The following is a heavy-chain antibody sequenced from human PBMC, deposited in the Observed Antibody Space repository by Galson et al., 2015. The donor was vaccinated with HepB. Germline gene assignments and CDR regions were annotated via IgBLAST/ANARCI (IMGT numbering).Heavy chain of an antibody. J-gene: IGHJ5*02. D-gene: IGHD3-22*01. CDR1: GYTLTELS. V-gene: IGHV1-24*01. CDR3: ATCGYGTDTNWFAP. CDR2: FDPEDGET. Sequence: SVKVSCKVSGYTLTELSMHWVRQAPGKGLEWMGGFDPEDGETIYAQKFQGRVTMTEDTSTDTAYMGLSSLRSENTAVYYCATCGYGTDTNWFAPWGQGTLVTVPS.